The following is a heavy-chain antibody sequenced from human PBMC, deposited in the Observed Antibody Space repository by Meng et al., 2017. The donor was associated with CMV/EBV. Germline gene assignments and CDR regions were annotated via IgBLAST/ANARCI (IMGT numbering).Heavy chain of an antibody. J-gene: IGHJ4*02. V-gene: IGHV1-69*10. D-gene: IGHD2-2*01. Sequence: SVKVSCKASGGTFSSYAISWVRQAPGQGLEWMGGIIPILGIANYAQKFQGRVTITADKSTSTAYMELSSPRSEDTAVYYCAIQLGYCSSTSCERDFDYWGQGTLVTVSS. CDR1: GGTFSSYA. CDR3: AIQLGYCSSTSCERDFDY. CDR2: IIPILGIA.